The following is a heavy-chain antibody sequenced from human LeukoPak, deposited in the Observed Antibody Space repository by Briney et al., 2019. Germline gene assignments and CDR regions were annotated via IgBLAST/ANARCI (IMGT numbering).Heavy chain of an antibody. CDR1: RFTFSSYS. D-gene: IGHD3-22*01. CDR3: ASSESHYYDNVHFQH. Sequence: GGSLRLSCAASRFTFSSYSMNWVRQAPGKGLEWVSSISSSGSYIYYADSVKGRFTISRDNAKNSLYLQMNSLRAEDTAVYYCASSESHYYDNVHFQHWGQGTLVTVSS. CDR2: ISSSGSYI. V-gene: IGHV3-21*04. J-gene: IGHJ1*01.